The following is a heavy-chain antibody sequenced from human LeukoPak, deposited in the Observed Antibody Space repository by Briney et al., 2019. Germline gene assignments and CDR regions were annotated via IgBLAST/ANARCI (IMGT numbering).Heavy chain of an antibody. Sequence: PGGSLRLSCAASGFTFSSYSMNWVRQAPGKGLEWVSYISSGSSTIYYADSVKGRFTISRDSAKNTLYLQMNSLRAEDTAVYYCASSGLMGFLGYWGQGTLVTVSS. CDR2: ISSGSSTI. CDR1: GFTFSSYS. J-gene: IGHJ4*02. D-gene: IGHD3-3*01. CDR3: ASSGLMGFLGY. V-gene: IGHV3-48*04.